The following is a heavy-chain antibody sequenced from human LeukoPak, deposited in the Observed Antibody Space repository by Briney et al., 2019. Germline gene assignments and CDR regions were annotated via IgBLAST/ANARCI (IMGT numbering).Heavy chain of an antibody. Sequence: GGSLRLSCAASGFTFITYAMSWVRQAPGKGLEWVSGISGSGGSTYYADSVKGRFTISRDYSKNTLYLQMNSLRAEDTAVYYCAKDAGVDIVVAPAHGMDVWGQGTTVTVSS. J-gene: IGHJ6*02. CDR1: GFTFITYA. CDR3: AKDAGVDIVVAPAHGMDV. D-gene: IGHD2-2*01. CDR2: ISGSGGST. V-gene: IGHV3-23*01.